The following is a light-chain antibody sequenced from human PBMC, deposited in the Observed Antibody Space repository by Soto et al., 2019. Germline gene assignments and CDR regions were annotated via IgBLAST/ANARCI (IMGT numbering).Light chain of an antibody. V-gene: IGLV3-21*01. CDR1: DIGSKS. J-gene: IGLJ2*01. CDR2: YEI. Sequence: SYELIQPPSVSVAPGMTARITCGGSDIGSKSVHWYQQKPGQAPVLVIYYEIDRPSGIPERFSGSNSGNTATLTITRVDAGDEADYYCHVWDSDTNHVVFGGGTKLTVL. CDR3: HVWDSDTNHVV.